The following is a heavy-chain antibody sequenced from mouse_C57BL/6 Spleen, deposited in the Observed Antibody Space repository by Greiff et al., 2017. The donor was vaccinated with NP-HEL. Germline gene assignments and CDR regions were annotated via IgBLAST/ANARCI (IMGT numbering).Heavy chain of an antibody. V-gene: IGHV5-4*01. CDR2: ISDGGSYT. CDR1: GFTFSSYA. CDR3: ARPYDYFFAY. J-gene: IGHJ3*01. Sequence: EVQGVESGGGLVKPGGSLKLSCAASGFTFSSYAMSWVRQTPEKRLEWVATISDGGSYTYYPDNVKGRFTISRDNAKNNLYLQMSHLKSEDTAMYYCARPYDYFFAYWGQGTLVTVSA. D-gene: IGHD2-4*01.